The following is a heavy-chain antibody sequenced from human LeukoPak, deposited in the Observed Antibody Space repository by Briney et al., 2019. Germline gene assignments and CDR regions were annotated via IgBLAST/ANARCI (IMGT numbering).Heavy chain of an antibody. Sequence: SETLSLTCTVSGGSISSYYWSWIRQPPGKGLEWIGYIYYSGSTNYNPSLKSRVTISVDTSKNQFSLKLSSVTAADTAVYYCARVGYYDSSGYPTGAFDIWGQGTMVTVSS. J-gene: IGHJ3*02. V-gene: IGHV4-59*01. CDR1: GGSISSYY. D-gene: IGHD3-22*01. CDR3: ARVGYYDSSGYPTGAFDI. CDR2: IYYSGST.